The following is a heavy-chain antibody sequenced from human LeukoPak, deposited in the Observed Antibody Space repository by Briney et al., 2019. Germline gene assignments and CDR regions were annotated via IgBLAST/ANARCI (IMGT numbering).Heavy chain of an antibody. D-gene: IGHD2/OR15-2a*01. J-gene: IGHJ4*02. CDR3: VKDLRSDFMGVLSRYLSY. V-gene: IGHV3-66*01. Sequence: SGGSLRLSCAASGLTVSSNYMSWVRQAPGKGLEWVSVIYSGGSGGDTYYADSVKGRFTISRDNSKNTLYLQMSSLRAEDTAVYLCVKDLRSDFMGVLSRYLSYWGQGTLVTVSS. CDR2: IYSGGSGGDT. CDR1: GLTVSSNY.